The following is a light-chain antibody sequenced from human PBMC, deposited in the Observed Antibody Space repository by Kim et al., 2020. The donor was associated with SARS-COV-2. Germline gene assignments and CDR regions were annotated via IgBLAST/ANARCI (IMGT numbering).Light chain of an antibody. V-gene: IGKV4-1*01. Sequence: ATFSCKSSQSILYKFSNKNYLAWYQQKPGQSPKLLMYWASTRESGVPDRFSGSGSGTDFTLTISSVQAEDVAVYHCQQYYNPPPTFGQGTRLEIK. CDR2: WAS. J-gene: IGKJ5*01. CDR1: QSILYKFSNKNY. CDR3: QQYYNPPPT.